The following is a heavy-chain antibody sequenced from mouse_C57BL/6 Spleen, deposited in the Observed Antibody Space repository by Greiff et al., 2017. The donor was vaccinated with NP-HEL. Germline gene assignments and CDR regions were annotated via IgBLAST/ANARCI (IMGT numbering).Heavy chain of an antibody. CDR3: ARHETRIYYSNQGFAY. CDR1: GYTFTEYT. Sequence: VKLMESGAELVKPGASVKLSCKASGYTFTEYTIHWVKQRSGQGLEWIGWFYPGSGSIKYNEKFKDKATLTADKSSSTVYMELSRLTSEDSAVYFCARHETRIYYSNQGFAYWGQGTLVTVSA. J-gene: IGHJ3*01. D-gene: IGHD2-5*01. CDR2: FYPGSGSI. V-gene: IGHV1-62-2*01.